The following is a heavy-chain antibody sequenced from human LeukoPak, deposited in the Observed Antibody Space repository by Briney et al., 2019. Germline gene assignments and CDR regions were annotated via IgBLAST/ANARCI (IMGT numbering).Heavy chain of an antibody. CDR2: IYYSGST. D-gene: IGHD3-10*01. J-gene: IGHJ4*02. CDR1: GGSIRSSSYY. V-gene: IGHV4-39*07. CDR3: ARDGPHLYYYGSGSYFDY. Sequence: PSETLSLTCTVSGGSIRSSSYYWGWIRQPPGKGLEWIGSIYYSGSTYYNPSLKSRVTISVDTSKNQFSLKLSSVTAADTAVYYCARDGPHLYYYGSGSYFDYWGQGTLVTVSS.